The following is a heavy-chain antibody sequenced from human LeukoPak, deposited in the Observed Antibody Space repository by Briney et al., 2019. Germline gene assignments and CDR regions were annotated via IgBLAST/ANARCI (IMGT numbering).Heavy chain of an antibody. Sequence: ASVKVSCKASGYTFTGYYMHWVRQAPGQGLEWMGWINPNSGGTNYAQKFQGRVTMTRDTSISTAYMELSRLRSDDTAAYYCARGPQWWLRLLIEGSYFDYWGQGTLVTVSS. J-gene: IGHJ4*02. CDR2: INPNSGGT. CDR1: GYTFTGYY. CDR3: ARGPQWWLRLLIEGSYFDY. D-gene: IGHD5-12*01. V-gene: IGHV1-2*02.